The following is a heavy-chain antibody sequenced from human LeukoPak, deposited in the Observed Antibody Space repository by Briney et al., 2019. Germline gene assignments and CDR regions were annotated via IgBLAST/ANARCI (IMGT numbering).Heavy chain of an antibody. D-gene: IGHD5-12*01. CDR2: IYSGGST. CDR1: GFSITSNH. V-gene: IGHV3-53*01. CDR3: ATNSGYDNFPRLYGMDV. J-gene: IGHJ6*02. Sequence: GGSLRLSCAASGFSITSNHMSWVRQAPGKGPEWVSTIYSGGSTYYADYVTGRFTISRDNSKSTIFLQMNYLRAEDTAVYYCATNSGYDNFPRLYGMDVWGHGTTVTVSS.